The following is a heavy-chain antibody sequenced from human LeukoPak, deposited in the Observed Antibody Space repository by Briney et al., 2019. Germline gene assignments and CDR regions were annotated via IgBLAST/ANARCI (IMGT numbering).Heavy chain of an antibody. J-gene: IGHJ6*03. CDR1: GYTFTGYY. CDR3: ARVTYYYYYMDV. CDR2: INPNSGGT. V-gene: IGHV1-2*02. Sequence: ASVKVSCTASGYTFTGYYMHWVRQAPGQGLGWMGWINPNSGGTNYAQKFQGRVTMTRDTSISTAYMELSRLRSDDTAVYYCARVTYYYYYMDVWGKGTTVTVSS.